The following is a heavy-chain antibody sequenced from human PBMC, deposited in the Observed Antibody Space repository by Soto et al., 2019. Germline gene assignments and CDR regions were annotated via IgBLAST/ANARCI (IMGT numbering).Heavy chain of an antibody. D-gene: IGHD6-13*01. J-gene: IGHJ5*02. CDR1: GFTFRTFA. Sequence: GGSLRLSCSASGFTFRTFAMHWVRQAPGKGLEYVSAISSSGSSSIFADSVKGRFTISRDNSKNTLYLQLSSLRPEDTAVYYCVRGSSSWYDNNWLDPWGQGTLVTSPQ. CDR3: VRGSSSWYDNNWLDP. CDR2: ISSSGSSS. V-gene: IGHV3-64D*06.